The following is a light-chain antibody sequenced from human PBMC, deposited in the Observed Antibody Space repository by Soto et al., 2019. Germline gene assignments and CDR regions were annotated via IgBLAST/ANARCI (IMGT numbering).Light chain of an antibody. CDR3: QSYDSSLSEGV. J-gene: IGLJ1*01. CDR2: GNS. V-gene: IGLV1-40*01. Sequence: QSVLTQPPSVSGAPGQRVTISCTGSSSNIGAGYDVHWYQQLPGTAPKLLIYGNSNRPSGVPDRLSGSKSGTSASLAITGLQAEDEADYYCQSYDSSLSEGVFGTGTKVTVL. CDR1: SSNIGAGYD.